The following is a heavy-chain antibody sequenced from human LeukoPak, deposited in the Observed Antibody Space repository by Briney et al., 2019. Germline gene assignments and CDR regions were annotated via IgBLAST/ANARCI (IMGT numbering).Heavy chain of an antibody. CDR1: GFIFSRYD. CDR3: ARDPATVTSHFDY. J-gene: IGHJ4*02. V-gene: IGHV3-33*01. CDR2: IWHDGSKT. D-gene: IGHD4-17*01. Sequence: GGSLRLSCVTSGFIFSRYDMHWVRQAPGKGLEWVALIWHDGSKTHYADSVKGRFTISRDDSKSTLYVQMNSLRVEDTAVYYCARDPATVTSHFDYWGQGALVTVSS.